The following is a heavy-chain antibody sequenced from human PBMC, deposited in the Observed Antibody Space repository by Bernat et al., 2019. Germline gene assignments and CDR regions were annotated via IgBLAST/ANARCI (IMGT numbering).Heavy chain of an antibody. J-gene: IGHJ5*02. V-gene: IGHV3-33*01. D-gene: IGHD3-22*01. CDR1: GFTFSSYG. Sequence: QVQLVESGGGVVQPGRSLRLSCAASGFTFSSYGMHWVRQAPGKGLEWVAVIWYDGSNKYYADSVKGRFTISRDNSKNTLYLQMNSLRAEDTAVDKCEREDSSGYFNWFDPWGQGTLVTVSS. CDR2: IWYDGSNK. CDR3: EREDSSGYFNWFDP.